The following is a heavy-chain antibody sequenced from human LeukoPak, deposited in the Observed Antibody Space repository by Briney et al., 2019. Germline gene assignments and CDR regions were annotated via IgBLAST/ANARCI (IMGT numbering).Heavy chain of an antibody. D-gene: IGHD1-26*01. CDR1: GYSISSGYY. V-gene: IGHV4-38-2*01. CDR2: IYHSGST. J-gene: IGHJ4*02. Sequence: SETLSLTCAVSGYSISSGYYSGWIRQPPGKGLEWIGSIYHSGSTYYNPSLKSRVTISVDTSKNQFSLKLSSVTAADTAVYYCARGYSGSYFDYFDYWGQGTLVTVSS. CDR3: ARGYSGSYFDYFDY.